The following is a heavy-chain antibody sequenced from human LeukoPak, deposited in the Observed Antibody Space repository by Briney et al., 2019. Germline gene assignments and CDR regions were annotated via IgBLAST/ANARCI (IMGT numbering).Heavy chain of an antibody. J-gene: IGHJ3*02. V-gene: IGHV3-21*06. CDR1: GFTFSSYT. CDR3: ARDEGGEHAFDI. CDR2: ISSSSNYI. Sequence: PGGSLRLSCAASGFTFSSYTMNWVRQAPGKRLEWVSSISSSSNYIYYGDSVTGRFTISRDNAKNSLYLQMNSLRAEDTAVYYCARDEGGEHAFDIWGQGTMVTVSS. D-gene: IGHD3-16*01.